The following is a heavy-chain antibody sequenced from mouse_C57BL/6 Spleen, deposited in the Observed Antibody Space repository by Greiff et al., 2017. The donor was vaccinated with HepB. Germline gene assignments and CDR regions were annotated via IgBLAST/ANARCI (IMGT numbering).Heavy chain of an antibody. V-gene: IGHV1-5*01. CDR3: TRSIYYDNYGAMDY. CDR1: GYTFTSYW. CDR2: IYPGNSDT. D-gene: IGHD2-1*01. Sequence: VQLQQSGTVLARPGASVKMSCKTSGYTFTSYWMHWVKQRPGQGLEWIGAIYPGNSDTSYNQKFKGKAKLTAVTSASTAYMELSSLTNEDSAVYYCTRSIYYDNYGAMDYWGQGTSVTVSS. J-gene: IGHJ4*01.